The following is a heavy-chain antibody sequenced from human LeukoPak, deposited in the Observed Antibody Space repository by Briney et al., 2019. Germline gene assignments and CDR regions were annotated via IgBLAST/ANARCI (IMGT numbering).Heavy chain of an antibody. CDR1: GFTFSNYW. V-gene: IGHV3-7*01. J-gene: IGHJ4*02. Sequence: GGSLRLSCAASGFTFSNYWMSWVRQAPGKGLEWVANIKEDGSEKYYVDSVKGRFTISRDNAKKSLYLQMNSLRAEDTAVYYCARDLYRIVVVPHYFDYWGQGTLVTVSS. CDR3: ARDLYRIVVVPHYFDY. CDR2: IKEDGSEK. D-gene: IGHD3-22*01.